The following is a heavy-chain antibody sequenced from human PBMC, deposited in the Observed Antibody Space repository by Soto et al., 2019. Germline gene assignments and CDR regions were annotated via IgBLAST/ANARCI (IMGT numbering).Heavy chain of an antibody. Sequence: PGGSLRLSCAASGFTFDDYAVHWVRQAPGKGLEWVSGISWNSGSIGYADSVKGRFTISRDNAKNSLYLQMNSLRAEDTALCYCAKDSKYQLLCLDYWGQGTLVTVSS. V-gene: IGHV3-9*01. J-gene: IGHJ4*02. CDR1: GFTFDDYA. CDR3: AKDSKYQLLCLDY. CDR2: ISWNSGSI. D-gene: IGHD2-2*01.